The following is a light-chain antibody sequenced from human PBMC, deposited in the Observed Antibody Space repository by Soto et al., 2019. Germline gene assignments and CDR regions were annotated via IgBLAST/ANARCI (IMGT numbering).Light chain of an antibody. CDR2: DAS. J-gene: IGKJ2*01. Sequence: EIVVTQSPATLSLSPGESATLSCRASQSISSFLTWYQHKPRQAPSLLIYDASKRATGSPARFSGSGSVTDFTLTTSSLEPEDFVGYYCQQRSNWHTFGPGTKLEI. CDR1: QSISSF. V-gene: IGKV3-11*01. CDR3: QQRSNWHT.